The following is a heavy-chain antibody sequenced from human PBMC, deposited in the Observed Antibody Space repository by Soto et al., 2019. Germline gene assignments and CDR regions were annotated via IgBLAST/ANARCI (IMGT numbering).Heavy chain of an antibody. V-gene: IGHV3-23*01. CDR1: GFTFSSYA. CDR3: AKDRYSSGWFGSEIYFDY. Sequence: EVQLLESGGGLEQPGGSLRLSCAASGFTFSSYAMSWVRQAPGKGLEWVSAISGSGGSTYYADSVKGRFTISRDNSKNTLYLQMNSLRAEDTAVYYCAKDRYSSGWFGSEIYFDYWGQGTLVTVSS. J-gene: IGHJ4*02. CDR2: ISGSGGST. D-gene: IGHD6-19*01.